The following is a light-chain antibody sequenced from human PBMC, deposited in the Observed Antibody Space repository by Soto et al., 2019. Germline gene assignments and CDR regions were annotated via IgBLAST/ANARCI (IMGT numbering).Light chain of an antibody. V-gene: IGLV1-40*01. Sequence: QAVVTQPPSVSGAPGQRVTISCTGSSSNIGAGSDIHWYQPLPGTAPKLLIYGNSNRPSGVPDRFSGSKSGTSASLAITGLQAEDEADYYCQSYDSSLSGGVFGGGTKLTVL. CDR2: GNS. J-gene: IGLJ3*02. CDR1: SSNIGAGSD. CDR3: QSYDSSLSGGV.